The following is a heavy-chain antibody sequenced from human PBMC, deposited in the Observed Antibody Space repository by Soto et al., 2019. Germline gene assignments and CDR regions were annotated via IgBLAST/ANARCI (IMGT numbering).Heavy chain of an antibody. V-gene: IGHV4-31*03. J-gene: IGHJ5*02. Sequence: TLSLTCTVSGGSISSGGYYWSWIRQHPGKGLEWIGYIYYSGSTYYNPSLKSRVTISVDTSKNQFSLKLSSVTAADTAVYYCARGGILEWLYNWFDPWGQGTLVTVSS. CDR2: IYYSGST. CDR1: GGSISSGGYY. CDR3: ARGGILEWLYNWFDP. D-gene: IGHD3-3*01.